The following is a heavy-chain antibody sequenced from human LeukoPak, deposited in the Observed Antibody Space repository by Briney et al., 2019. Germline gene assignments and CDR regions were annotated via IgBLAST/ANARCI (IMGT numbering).Heavy chain of an antibody. CDR1: GGSFSGYY. V-gene: IGHV4-34*01. J-gene: IGHJ4*02. CDR2: INHSGST. D-gene: IGHD6-13*01. Sequence: PSETLSLTCAVYGGSFSGYYWSWIRQPPGKGLEWIGEINHSGSTNYNPSLKSRVTISVDTSKNQFSLKLSSVTAADTAVYYCARHADSSWARSYYFDYWGQGTLVTVSS. CDR3: ARHADSSWARSYYFDY.